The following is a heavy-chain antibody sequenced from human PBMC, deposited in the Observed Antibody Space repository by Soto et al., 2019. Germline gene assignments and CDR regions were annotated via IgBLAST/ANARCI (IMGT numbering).Heavy chain of an antibody. J-gene: IGHJ4*02. V-gene: IGHV6-1*01. CDR2: TYYRSKWHT. CDR3: ARDLHGTYYYDS. Sequence: SQTLSLTCDISGDSVSSTSSIWNWIRQSPSRGLEWLGRTYYRSKWHTDYAVSVRGRISINPDTPQNQVFLQLRSVTPDDTAMYFCARDLHGTYYYDSWGRGTLVTVSS. D-gene: IGHD1-1*01. CDR1: GDSVSSTSSI.